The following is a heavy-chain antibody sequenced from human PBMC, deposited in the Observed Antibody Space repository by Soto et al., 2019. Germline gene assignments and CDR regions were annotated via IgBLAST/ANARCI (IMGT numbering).Heavy chain of an antibody. J-gene: IGHJ4*02. CDR1: GSTFNNFA. V-gene: IGHV1-69*06. Sequence: QVVLLQSGAEVKEPGSSVRVSCKVSGSTFNNFAFSWVRHAPGHGPEWMGGIVVISNTADYSQRFRDRVTITADTSTNTLYMDLRSLTFEDTAVYYCARASKRWEVHYYFDYWGQGTLVTVSS. CDR2: IVVISNTA. CDR3: ARASKRWEVHYYFDY. D-gene: IGHD1-26*01.